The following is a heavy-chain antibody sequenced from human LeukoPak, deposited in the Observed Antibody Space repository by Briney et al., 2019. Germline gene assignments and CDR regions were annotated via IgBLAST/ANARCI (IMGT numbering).Heavy chain of an antibody. CDR3: ARLIAATGRLYFDY. V-gene: IGHV3-53*01. CDR2: IYSGGNT. Sequence: GGSLRLSCAASGFTVSSSYMSWVRQAPGKGLEYVSVIYSGGNTYCAGSVKGRFTISRDNSKNTVYLQMNSLRAEDTAVYYCARLIAATGRLYFDYWGQGTLVTVSS. D-gene: IGHD6-13*01. CDR1: GFTVSSSY. J-gene: IGHJ4*02.